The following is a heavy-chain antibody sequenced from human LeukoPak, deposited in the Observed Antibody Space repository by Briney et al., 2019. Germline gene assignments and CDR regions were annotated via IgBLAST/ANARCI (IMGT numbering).Heavy chain of an antibody. CDR2: INHSGST. CDR1: GGSFSGYY. Sequence: SETLSLTCAVYGGSFSGYYWSWIRQPPGKGLEWIGEINHSGSTNYNPSLKSRVTISVDTSKNQFSLRLSSVTAADTAVYYCARGGGYSSSSGNVYYYMDVWGKGTTVTVSS. D-gene: IGHD6-6*01. V-gene: IGHV4-34*01. CDR3: ARGGGYSSSSGNVYYYMDV. J-gene: IGHJ6*03.